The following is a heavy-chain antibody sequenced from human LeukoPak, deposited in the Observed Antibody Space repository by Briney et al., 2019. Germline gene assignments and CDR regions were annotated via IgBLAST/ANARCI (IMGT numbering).Heavy chain of an antibody. CDR2: INHSGST. D-gene: IGHD6-19*01. V-gene: IGHV4-34*01. J-gene: IGHJ5*02. CDR1: GGSFSGYY. Sequence: SETLSLTCAVYGGSFSGYYWSWIRQPPGKGLEWIGEINHSGSTNYNPSLKSRVTISVDTSKNQFSLKLSSVTAADTAVYYCARGRRQWLVREFDPWGQGTLVTVSS. CDR3: ARGRRQWLVREFDP.